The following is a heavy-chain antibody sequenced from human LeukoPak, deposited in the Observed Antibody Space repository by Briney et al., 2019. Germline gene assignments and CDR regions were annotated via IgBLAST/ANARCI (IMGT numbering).Heavy chain of an antibody. CDR2: TYYRSKWYN. J-gene: IGHJ3*02. D-gene: IGHD4-23*01. V-gene: IGHV6-1*01. CDR1: GDSVSSNSAA. Sequence: SQTLSLTCAISGDSVSSNSAAWNWIRQSPSRGLEWLGRTYYRSKWYNDYAGSVKSRITINPDTSKNQFSLQLNSVTPEDTAVYYCARVGDHVTYGGVDIWGLGTMVTVSS. CDR3: ARVGDHVTYGGVDI.